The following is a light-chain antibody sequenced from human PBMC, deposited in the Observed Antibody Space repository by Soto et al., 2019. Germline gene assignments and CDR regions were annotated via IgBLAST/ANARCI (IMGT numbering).Light chain of an antibody. CDR3: SSYRGSSTLV. CDR2: EVS. V-gene: IGLV2-14*01. Sequence: QSALTQPASVSGSPGQSITISCTGTSSDVGGYNYVSWYQHHPGKVPKLMIYEVSNRPSGVSNRFSGAKSGNTASLTISGLQTEDEADDYCSSYRGSSTLVFGGGTKLTVL. J-gene: IGLJ3*02. CDR1: SSDVGGYNY.